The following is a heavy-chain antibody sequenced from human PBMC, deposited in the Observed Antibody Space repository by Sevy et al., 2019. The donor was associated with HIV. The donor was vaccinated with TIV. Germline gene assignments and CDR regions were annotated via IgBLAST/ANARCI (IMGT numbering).Heavy chain of an antibody. J-gene: IGHJ6*02. V-gene: IGHV3-74*01. Sequence: GGCLRLSCAVSGFTFSSHWMFWVRQAPGKGLVWVSHINSHGTITNYADSVKGRFAISRDNTKNTIYLQMNSLRAEDXAVYYCARGQLLQFLEWPSYGLDVWGQGTTVTVSS. CDR2: INSHGTIT. D-gene: IGHD3-3*01. CDR1: GFTFSSHW. CDR3: ARGQLLQFLEWPSYGLDV.